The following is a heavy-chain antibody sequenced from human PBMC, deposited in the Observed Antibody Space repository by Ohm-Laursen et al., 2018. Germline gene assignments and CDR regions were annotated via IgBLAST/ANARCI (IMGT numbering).Heavy chain of an antibody. V-gene: IGHV3-11*01. CDR2: TSSSGSTI. CDR1: GFTFTSFW. D-gene: IGHD2-15*01. CDR3: ARRSGRARPVVDFDY. J-gene: IGHJ4*02. Sequence: SLRLSCTASGFTFTSFWMSWVRQAPGKGLEWVSYTSSSGSTIYYADSVKGRFTISRDNAKNSLYLQMNSLRAEDTAVYYCARRSGRARPVVDFDYWGQGTLVTVSS.